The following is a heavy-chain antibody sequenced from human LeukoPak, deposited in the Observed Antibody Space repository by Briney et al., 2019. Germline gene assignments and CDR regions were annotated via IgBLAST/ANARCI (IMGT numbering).Heavy chain of an antibody. CDR2: IYHSGST. V-gene: IGHV4-30-2*01. Sequence: SQTLSLTCTVSGGSISSGGYYWSWIRQPPGKGLEWIGYIYHSGSTYYNPSLKSRVIISVDRSKNQFSLKLSSVTAADTAVYYCARRAYDSSGYPYHPFDYWGQGTLVTVSS. D-gene: IGHD3-22*01. CDR3: ARRAYDSSGYPYHPFDY. CDR1: GGSISSGGYY. J-gene: IGHJ4*02.